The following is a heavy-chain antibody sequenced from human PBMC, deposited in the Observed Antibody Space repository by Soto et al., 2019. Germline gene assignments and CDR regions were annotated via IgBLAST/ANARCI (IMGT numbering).Heavy chain of an antibody. D-gene: IGHD3-9*01. J-gene: IGHJ4*01. CDR2: IKSKFDGETI. V-gene: IGHV3-15*01. CDR3: ATGLLRYYAY. Sequence: EVQLVESGGGLVQPGGSLRLSCAASGINFSRAWMSWVRQAPGKGLEWVGRIKSKFDGETIDYAAPLKGRFTISREASNDIVYLRMNRRNTEDTVVYYCATGLLRYYAYWRHGTLVTVSS. CDR1: GINFSRAW.